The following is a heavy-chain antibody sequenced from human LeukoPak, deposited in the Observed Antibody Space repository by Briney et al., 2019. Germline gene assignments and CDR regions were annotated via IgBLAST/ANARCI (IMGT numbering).Heavy chain of an antibody. V-gene: IGHV3-23*01. CDR1: GFTFSSYS. Sequence: GGSLRLSCAASGFTFSSYSMNWVRQAPGKGLEWVSAISGSGGSTYYADSVKGRFTISRDNSKNTLYLQMNSLRAEDTAVYYCAKDTAMVKYYFDYWGQGTLVTVSS. CDR2: ISGSGGST. CDR3: AKDTAMVKYYFDY. J-gene: IGHJ4*02. D-gene: IGHD5-18*01.